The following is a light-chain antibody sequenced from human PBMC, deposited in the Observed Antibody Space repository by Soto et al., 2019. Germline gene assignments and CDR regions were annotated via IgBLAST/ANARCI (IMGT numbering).Light chain of an antibody. CDR1: SSDVGGYNY. CDR2: EVN. J-gene: IGLJ3*02. CDR3: SSYSSGSTLWV. Sequence: QSVLTQPASVSGSPGQSITISCTGTSSDVGGYNYVSWYQQYPGKAPKLMIYEVNNRPSGVSNRFSGSKSGNTASLTISGLQAEDEADYYCSSYSSGSTLWVFGGGTKLTLL. V-gene: IGLV2-14*01.